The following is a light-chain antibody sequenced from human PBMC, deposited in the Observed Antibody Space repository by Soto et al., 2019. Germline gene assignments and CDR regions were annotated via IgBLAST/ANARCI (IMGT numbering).Light chain of an antibody. CDR2: TAS. J-gene: IGKJ4*02. Sequence: DIQMTQSPSSLSASVGDRVTITCRPSQGIGTSLAWYQQKPGTVPKLLIHTASTLQSGVPSRFSDSGSGTDFTLTIRSRQPEDVATYYGHKYDRETSFGAGNKVDI. V-gene: IGKV1-27*01. CDR1: QGIGTS. CDR3: HKYDRETS.